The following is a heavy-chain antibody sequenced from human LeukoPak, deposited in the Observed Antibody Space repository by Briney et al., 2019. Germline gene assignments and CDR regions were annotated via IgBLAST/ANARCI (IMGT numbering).Heavy chain of an antibody. V-gene: IGHV4-61*08. CDR2: IYYSGST. CDR1: GGSISSGDYY. J-gene: IGHJ5*02. CDR3: ARGSSIAARGGNWFDP. Sequence: PSETLSLTCTVSGGSISSGDYYWSWIRQPPGKGLEWIGYIYYSGSTNYNPSLKSRVTISVDTSKNQFSLKLSSVTAADTAVYYCARGSSIAARGGNWFDPWGQGTLVTVSS. D-gene: IGHD6-6*01.